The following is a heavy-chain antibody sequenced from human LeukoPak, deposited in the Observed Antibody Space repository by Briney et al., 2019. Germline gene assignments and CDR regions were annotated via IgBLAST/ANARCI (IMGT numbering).Heavy chain of an antibody. V-gene: IGHV5-51*01. D-gene: IGHD2-15*01. J-gene: IGHJ6*02. CDR2: IYPGDSDT. CDR1: XYTFTSYW. Sequence: GXSLKISCKASXYTFTSYWIAWVRQMPGKGLEWMGIIYPGDSDTRYSPSFQGQVTISADKSISTAYLQWSSLKASDTAMYYCARHKGKGYCSGGSCYSDLNYYYGMDVWGQGTTVTVSS. CDR3: ARHKGKGYCSGGSCYSDLNYYYGMDV.